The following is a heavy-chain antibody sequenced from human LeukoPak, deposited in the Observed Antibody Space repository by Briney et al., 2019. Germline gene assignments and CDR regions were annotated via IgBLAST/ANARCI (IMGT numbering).Heavy chain of an antibody. CDR3: ARYTRIQPQGLDY. J-gene: IGHJ4*02. Sequence: GGSLRLSCVASGFSFNTYSMNWVRQAPGKGLEWISSISSANTYIYYADSVRGRFTISRDNAENSLYLQMNSLRAEDTAVYYCARYTRIQPQGLDYWGQGTLVTVSS. V-gene: IGHV3-21*01. CDR2: ISSANTYI. D-gene: IGHD5-18*01. CDR1: GFSFNTYS.